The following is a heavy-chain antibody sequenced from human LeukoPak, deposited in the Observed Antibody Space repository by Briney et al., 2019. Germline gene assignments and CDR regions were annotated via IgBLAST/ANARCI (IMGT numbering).Heavy chain of an antibody. CDR1: GYTFTSYY. CDR3: VREPRSYCSSTSCYAGYFDY. V-gene: IGHV1-46*01. J-gene: IGHJ4*02. D-gene: IGHD2-2*01. CDR2: INPSGGST. Sequence: ASVKVSCKASGYTFTSYYMHWVRQAPGQGLEWMGIINPSGGSTSYAQKFQGRVTMTRDTSTSTVYMELSSLRSEDTAVYYCVREPRSYCSSTSCYAGYFDYWGQGTLVTVSS.